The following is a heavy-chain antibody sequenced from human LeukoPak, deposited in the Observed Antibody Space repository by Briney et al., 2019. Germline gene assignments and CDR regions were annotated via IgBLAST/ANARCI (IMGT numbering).Heavy chain of an antibody. CDR2: INPNSGAT. CDR3: ARSIAEAEPASDS. V-gene: IGHV1-2*02. D-gene: IGHD6-13*01. J-gene: IGHJ4*02. CDR1: GYTFSAYY. Sequence: ASVKVSCKASGYTFSAYYMHWVRQAPGQGLERMGWINPNSGATKYAQKFQGRVTLTRDTSISTAYMELSRLGSDDTAVYYCARSIAEAEPASDSWGQGTLVTVSS.